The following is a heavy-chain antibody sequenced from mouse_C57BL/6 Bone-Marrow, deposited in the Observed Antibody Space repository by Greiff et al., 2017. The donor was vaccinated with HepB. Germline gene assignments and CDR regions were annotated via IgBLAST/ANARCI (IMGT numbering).Heavy chain of an antibody. D-gene: IGHD2-2*01. V-gene: IGHV5-9-1*02. CDR2: ISSGGDYI. Sequence: EVKLMDSGEGLVKPGGSLKLSCAASGFTFSSYAMSWVRQTPEKRLEWVAYISSGGDYIYYADTVKGRFTISRDNARNTLYLQMSSLKSEDTAMYYCTRDLSTMVTSFAYWGQGTLVTVSA. J-gene: IGHJ3*01. CDR1: GFTFSSYA. CDR3: TRDLSTMVTSFAY.